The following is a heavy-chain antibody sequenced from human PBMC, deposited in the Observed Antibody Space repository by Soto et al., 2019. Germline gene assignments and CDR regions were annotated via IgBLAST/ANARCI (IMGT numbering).Heavy chain of an antibody. CDR1: GRSISSYY. V-gene: IGHV4-59*12. D-gene: IGHD6-13*01. CDR2: IYFSGGT. Sequence: SENLSLTCPVSGRSISSYYWSWIRQPPGKGLEWIGYIYFSGGTNYNPSLKSRVTISVDTSKNQFSLKLSSVTAADTAVYYCARESRSWYGSIWDYWGQGTLVTVS. J-gene: IGHJ4*02. CDR3: ARESRSWYGSIWDY.